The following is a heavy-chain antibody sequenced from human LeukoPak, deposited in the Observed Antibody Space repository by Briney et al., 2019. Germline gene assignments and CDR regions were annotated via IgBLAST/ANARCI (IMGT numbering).Heavy chain of an antibody. J-gene: IGHJ6*03. CDR2: ISTYNGNT. Sequence: GASVKVSCKASGGTFSSYAISWVRQAPGQGLEWMGWISTYNGNTNYAQKLQGRVTMTTDTSTSTAYMELSRLRSDDTAVYYCARGRAVAPYYYMDVWGKGTTVTISS. CDR3: ARGRAVAPYYYMDV. CDR1: GGTFSSYA. V-gene: IGHV1-18*01. D-gene: IGHD2-15*01.